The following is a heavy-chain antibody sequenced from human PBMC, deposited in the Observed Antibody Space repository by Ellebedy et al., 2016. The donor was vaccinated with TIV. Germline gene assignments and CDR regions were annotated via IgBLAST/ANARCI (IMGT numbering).Heavy chain of an antibody. CDR3: AKSPVNWDLRVPGH. CDR1: GFTFSSYA. J-gene: IGHJ4*02. Sequence: GGSLRLXXSATGFTFSSYAMSWVRQAPGKGLEWVSSISGNVGSTYYTDSVKGRFTISRDNSKNTVYLQMNSLRAEDTAVYYCAKSPVNWDLRVPGHWGQGTLVTVSS. CDR2: ISGNVGST. D-gene: IGHD7-27*01. V-gene: IGHV3-23*01.